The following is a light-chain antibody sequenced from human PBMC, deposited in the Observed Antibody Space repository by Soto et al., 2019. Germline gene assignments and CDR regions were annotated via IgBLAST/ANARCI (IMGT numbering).Light chain of an antibody. CDR3: QQYDNLPFT. CDR2: DAS. CDR1: QDIDNY. J-gene: IGKJ3*01. V-gene: IGKV1-33*01. Sequence: DIQMTQSPSSLSASVGDRVTITSRASQDIDNYLNWYQQKPGKAPKLLIYDASNLETGVPSRFSGSGSGTDFTFTISSLRPEDIATYHCQQYDNLPFTFGPGTKVDIK.